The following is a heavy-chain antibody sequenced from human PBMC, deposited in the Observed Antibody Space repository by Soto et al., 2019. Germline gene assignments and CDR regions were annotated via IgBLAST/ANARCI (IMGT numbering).Heavy chain of an antibody. V-gene: IGHV1-18*01. CDR3: ASYYYGSGSYYSYYGMAV. CDR1: GYTFTSYG. D-gene: IGHD3-10*01. CDR2: ISAYNGNT. J-gene: IGHJ6*02. Sequence: QVQLVQSGAEVKKPGASVKVSCKASGYTFTSYGITWVRQAPGQGLEWMGWISAYNGNTNYAQKLQGRVTMTTDTSTSTAYMELRSLRSDDTAVYYCASYYYGSGSYYSYYGMAVWGQGTTVTVSS.